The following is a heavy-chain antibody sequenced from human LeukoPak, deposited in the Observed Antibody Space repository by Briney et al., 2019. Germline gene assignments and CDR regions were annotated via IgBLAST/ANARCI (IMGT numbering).Heavy chain of an antibody. CDR2: IYHSGTT. Sequence: SETLSLTCTVSDYSISSGYYWGWIRQPPGKGLEWIGSIYHSGTTYYNPSLKSRVTISVDTSKNQFSLKLSSVTAADTAVYSCARHLCSSGSSYTGMAYWGQGTLVTVSS. CDR1: DYSISSGYY. CDR3: ARHLCSSGSSYTGMAY. V-gene: IGHV4-38-2*02. D-gene: IGHD2-2*02. J-gene: IGHJ4*02.